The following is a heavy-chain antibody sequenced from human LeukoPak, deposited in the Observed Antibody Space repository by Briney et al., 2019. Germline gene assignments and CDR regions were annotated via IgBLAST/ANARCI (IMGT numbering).Heavy chain of an antibody. CDR1: GYTFTGYY. V-gene: IGHV1-2*06. J-gene: IGHJ4*02. CDR2: INPNSGGT. CDR3: ARGYDTSGYSHKLFDY. D-gene: IGHD3-22*01. Sequence: GASVKVSCKASGYTFTGYYMHWVRQAPGQGLEWMGRINPNSGGTNYAQKFQGRVTMTRDTSISTAYMELSRLTSDDTAVYYCARGYDTSGYSHKLFDYWGQGTLVTVSS.